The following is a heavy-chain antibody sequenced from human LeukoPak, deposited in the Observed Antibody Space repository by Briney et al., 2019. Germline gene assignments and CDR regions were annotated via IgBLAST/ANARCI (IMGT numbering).Heavy chain of an antibody. Sequence: ASVKVSCKVSGYTLTELSMHWVRQAPGKGLEWMGGFDPEDGETIYAQKFQRRVTMTEDTSTDTAYMELSSLRSEDTAVYYCATEGPERGYSYGYYFDYWGQGTLVTVSS. CDR3: ATEGPERGYSYGYYFDY. CDR1: GYTLTELS. D-gene: IGHD5-18*01. J-gene: IGHJ4*02. V-gene: IGHV1-24*01. CDR2: FDPEDGET.